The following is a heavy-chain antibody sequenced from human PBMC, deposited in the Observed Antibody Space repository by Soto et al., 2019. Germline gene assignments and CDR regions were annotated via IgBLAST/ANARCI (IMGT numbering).Heavy chain of an antibody. V-gene: IGHV4-31*03. CDR2: IYYSGST. CDR1: GGAISSGGYY. Sequence: SETLSLTCTVSGGAISSGGYYWSWIRQHPGKGLEWIGYIYYSGSTYYNPSLKSRVTISVDTSKSQFSLKLSSVTAADTAVYYCARTSKKDYGVSTLKKNNWXDPWGQGTLVTVSS. D-gene: IGHD4-17*01. CDR3: ARTSKKDYGVSTLKKNNWXDP. J-gene: IGHJ5*02.